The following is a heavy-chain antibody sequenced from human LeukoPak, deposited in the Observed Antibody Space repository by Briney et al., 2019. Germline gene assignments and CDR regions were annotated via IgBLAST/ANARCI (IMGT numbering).Heavy chain of an antibody. V-gene: IGHV3-48*02. CDR2: IRTTAEGAKYA. J-gene: IGHJ4*02. CDR1: RFTFSEYE. D-gene: IGHD3-9*01. Sequence: GGSLRLSCVAFRFTFSEYEMNWVRQAPGKGLEWISNIRTTAEGAKYAYYADSVKGRVTISRDDGKNTLYLHMNSLRDDDTAVYYCATDQRYAFDYWGQGILVTVSS. CDR3: ATDQRYAFDY.